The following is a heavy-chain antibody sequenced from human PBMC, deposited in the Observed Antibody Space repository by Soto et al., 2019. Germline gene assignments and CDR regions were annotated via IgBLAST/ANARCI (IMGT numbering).Heavy chain of an antibody. CDR3: ARDGEFWSSNYYMDV. D-gene: IGHD3-3*01. CDR1: GFTFSSYW. Sequence: EVQLVESGGGLVQPGGSLRLSCAASGFTFSSYWMSWVRQAPGKGLEWVANIKRDGSEKYYVDSVKGRFTISRDNAKNLLYLQMNSLRAEDTAVYYCARDGEFWSSNYYMDVWGKGTTVTVSS. J-gene: IGHJ6*03. V-gene: IGHV3-7*01. CDR2: IKRDGSEK.